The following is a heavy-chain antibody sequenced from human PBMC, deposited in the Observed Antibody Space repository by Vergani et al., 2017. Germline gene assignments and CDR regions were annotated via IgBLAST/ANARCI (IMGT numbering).Heavy chain of an antibody. CDR3: ARSGKSITIFGVVTLSCDY. D-gene: IGHD3-3*01. V-gene: IGHV1-69*01. CDR1: GGTFSTYA. CDR2: IIPILGKA. Sequence: QVQLVQSGAEVKKPGSSVKVSCKASGGTFSTYAISWVRQAPGQGLEWMGGIIPILGKANYAHNLQGRVTIAADESTSTAYMELSSLRSEDTAVYYCARSGKSITIFGVVTLSCDYWGQGTLVTVSS. J-gene: IGHJ4*02.